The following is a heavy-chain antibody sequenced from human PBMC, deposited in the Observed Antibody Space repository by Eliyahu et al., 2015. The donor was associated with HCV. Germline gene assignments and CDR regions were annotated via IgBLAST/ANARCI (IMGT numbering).Heavy chain of an antibody. CDR1: GYTFTSYA. CDR3: ARTIPICGGDCYSFDY. D-gene: IGHD2-21*02. V-gene: IGHV1-3*01. J-gene: IGHJ4*02. Sequence: QVQLVQSGAEVKKPGASVKVSCKASGYTFTSYAMHWVRQAPGQRLEXMGWINXGNGNTKYSQKFQGRVTITRDTSASTAYMELSSLRSEDTAVYYCARTIPICGGDCYSFDYWGQGTLVTVSS. CDR2: INXGNGNT.